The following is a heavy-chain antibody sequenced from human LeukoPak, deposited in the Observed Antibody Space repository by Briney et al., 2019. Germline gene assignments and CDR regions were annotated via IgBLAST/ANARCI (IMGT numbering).Heavy chain of an antibody. D-gene: IGHD2-2*01. CDR1: GVIVSSNY. V-gene: IGHV3-53*01. J-gene: IGHJ3*02. CDR2: IYIVGTT. CDR3: ARVNPQRPDCSSTSCFVDAFDI. Sequence: GGSLRLPCAASGVIVSSNYMSWVRQAPGKGLEWVAIIYIVGTTHYADSVKGRFTISRDNAKNSLSLQMNSLRAEDTAVYYCARVNPQRPDCSSTSCFVDAFDIWGQGTMVTVSS.